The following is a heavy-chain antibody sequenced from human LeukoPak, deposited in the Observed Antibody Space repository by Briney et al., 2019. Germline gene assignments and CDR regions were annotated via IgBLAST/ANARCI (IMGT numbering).Heavy chain of an antibody. V-gene: IGHV4-4*07. CDR1: GGSISSYY. CDR2: IYTSGST. J-gene: IGHJ5*02. D-gene: IGHD2/OR15-2a*01. Sequence: PSETLSLTCTVSGGSISSYYWSWIRQPAGKGLEWIGRIYTSGSTNYNPSLKSRVTISVDKSKNQFSLKLSSVTAADTAVYYCARVIFSYNWFDPWGQGTLVTVSS. CDR3: ARVIFSYNWFDP.